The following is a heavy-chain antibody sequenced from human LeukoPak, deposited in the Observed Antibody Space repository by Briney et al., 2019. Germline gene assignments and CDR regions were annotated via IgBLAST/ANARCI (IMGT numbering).Heavy chain of an antibody. CDR3: ARARLNYYDSSGKSYYFDY. V-gene: IGHV3-20*04. J-gene: IGHJ4*02. CDR1: GFTFYDYG. CDR2: INWNGGNT. D-gene: IGHD3-22*01. Sequence: GGSLRLSCAASGFTFYDYGMSWVRQAPGKGLEWVSDINWNGGNTVYTDSVKGRFAISRDNAKNSLYLQMNSLRAEDTALYYCARARLNYYDSSGKSYYFDYWGQGTLVTVSS.